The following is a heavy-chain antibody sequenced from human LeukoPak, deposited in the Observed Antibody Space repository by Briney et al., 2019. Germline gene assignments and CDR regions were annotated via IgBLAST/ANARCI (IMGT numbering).Heavy chain of an antibody. D-gene: IGHD2-2*01. CDR1: GYTFTVYY. V-gene: IGHV1-2*02. CDR3: ARDIRSTYWYFDL. Sequence: GASVTVSCKASGYTFTVYYMHWVRQAPGQGLEWMGWINPNSGGTNYAQKFQGRVTMTRDTSISTAYMELSRLRSDDTAVYYCARDIRSTYWYFDLWGRGTLVTVSS. J-gene: IGHJ2*01. CDR2: INPNSGGT.